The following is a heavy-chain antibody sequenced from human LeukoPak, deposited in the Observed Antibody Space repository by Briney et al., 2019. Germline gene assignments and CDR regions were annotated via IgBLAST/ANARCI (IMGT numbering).Heavy chain of an antibody. Sequence: AGGSLRLSCAASGFTFSTYGLTWVRQAPGKGLGWVSSISASGATIYYADSVKGRFTISRDNSKNTLYLQMNSLRAEDTAVYYCASGSSSGWYVDYWGQGTLVTVSS. CDR2: ISASGATI. CDR3: ASGSSSGWYVDY. CDR1: GFTFSTYG. V-gene: IGHV3-23*01. J-gene: IGHJ4*02. D-gene: IGHD6-19*01.